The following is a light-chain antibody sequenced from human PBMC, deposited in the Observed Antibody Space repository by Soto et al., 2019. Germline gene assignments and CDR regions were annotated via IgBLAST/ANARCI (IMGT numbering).Light chain of an antibody. J-gene: IGKJ5*01. CDR2: AAS. Sequence: AIRMTQSPSSFSASTGDRVTITCRASQGIRSYLAWYQQKPGKAPKLLIYAASTLQSGVPSRFSGSGSGTDFTLTISGLQSEDFATYYCQQYYSYPRTFGQGTRLEIK. CDR1: QGIRSY. CDR3: QQYYSYPRT. V-gene: IGKV1-8*01.